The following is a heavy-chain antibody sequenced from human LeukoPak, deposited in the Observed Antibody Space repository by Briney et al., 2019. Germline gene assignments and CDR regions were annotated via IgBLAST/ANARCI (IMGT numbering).Heavy chain of an antibody. CDR2: TFYSGTT. CDR3: ARELLWFGDSYHAFDI. J-gene: IGHJ3*02. D-gene: IGHD3-10*01. Sequence: SETLSLTWNISGGSISNYYWSWIRQPPGRGLDWIGYTFYSGTTRYSPSLKSRLTISLDTSKNLFSLRLNSVTTADTAVYYCARELLWFGDSYHAFDIWGQGTLVTVYS. CDR1: GGSISNYY. V-gene: IGHV4-59*01.